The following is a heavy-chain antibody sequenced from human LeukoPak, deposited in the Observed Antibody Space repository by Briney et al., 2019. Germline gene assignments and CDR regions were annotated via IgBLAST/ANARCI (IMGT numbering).Heavy chain of an antibody. CDR2: IYYTGRT. J-gene: IGHJ4*02. CDR1: GGSVSSGSYS. V-gene: IGHV4-61*01. Sequence: SETLSLTCTVSGGSVSSGSYSWTWIRQPPGKGLECIGYIYYTGRTSYNPSLQSRVAMSVDTSKNQFSLKLSSVTATDTAVYYCARVWDLEVKYFDYWGQGTLVTVSS. D-gene: IGHD1-26*01. CDR3: ARVWDLEVKYFDY.